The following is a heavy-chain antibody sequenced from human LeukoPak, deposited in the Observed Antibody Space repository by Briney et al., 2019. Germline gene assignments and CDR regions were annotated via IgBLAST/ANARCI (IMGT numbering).Heavy chain of an antibody. D-gene: IGHD2/OR15-2a*01. CDR1: GGSISSSSYS. CDR3: ANPAGRALYYFDY. V-gene: IGHV4-39*01. J-gene: IGHJ4*02. CDR2: IYYSGST. Sequence: SETLSLTCTVSGGSISSSSYSWHWIRQPPGKGLEWIGTIYYSGSTHYNPSLKSRITISVDMSKNQFSLKLSSMTAADTAVYYCANPAGRALYYFDYWGQGTLVTASS.